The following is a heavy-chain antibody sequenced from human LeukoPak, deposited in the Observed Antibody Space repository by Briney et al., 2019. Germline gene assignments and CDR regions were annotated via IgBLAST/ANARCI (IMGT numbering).Heavy chain of an antibody. Sequence: GGSLRLSCAASGFTFSSYAMSWVRQAPGKGLEWVSAISGSGGSTYYADSVKGRFTISRDNSKNTLYLQMNSLRAEDTAVYYCARGLSQYQLLYPVYYWGQGTLVTVSS. J-gene: IGHJ4*02. V-gene: IGHV3-23*01. D-gene: IGHD2-2*02. CDR2: ISGSGGST. CDR3: ARGLSQYQLLYPVYY. CDR1: GFTFSSYA.